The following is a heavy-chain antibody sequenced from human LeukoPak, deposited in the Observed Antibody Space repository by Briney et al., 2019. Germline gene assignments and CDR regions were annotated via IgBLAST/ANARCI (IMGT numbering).Heavy chain of an antibody. CDR2: IYSGGST. V-gene: IGHV3-53*01. CDR3: ARDQIDSSCYFVGFDY. Sequence: GGSLRLSCAASGFTVSSNYMSWVRQAPGKGLEWVSVIYSGGSTYYADSVKGRFTISRDNSKNTLYLQMNSLRAEDTAVYYCARDQIDSSCYFVGFDYWGQGTLVTVSS. CDR1: GFTVSSNY. D-gene: IGHD3-22*01. J-gene: IGHJ4*02.